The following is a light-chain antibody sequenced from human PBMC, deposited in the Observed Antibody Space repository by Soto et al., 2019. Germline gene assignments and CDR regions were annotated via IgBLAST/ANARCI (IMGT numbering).Light chain of an antibody. CDR3: QQYGSSPNT. J-gene: IGKJ2*01. CDR2: GAS. Sequence: EIVLTQSPGTLSLSPGKRATLSCRASQSVTSSYLAWYQQKPGQAPRLPIYGASSRATGIPDRFSGSGSGTDFTLTISRLEPEDFAVYYCQQYGSSPNTFGQGTKLEIK. V-gene: IGKV3-20*01. CDR1: QSVTSSY.